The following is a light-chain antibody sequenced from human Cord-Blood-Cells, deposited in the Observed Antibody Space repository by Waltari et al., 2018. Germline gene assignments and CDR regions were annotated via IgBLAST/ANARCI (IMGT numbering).Light chain of an antibody. V-gene: IGKV3-15*01. Sequence: EIVMTQSPATLSVSPGDRATLSCRASRSVSSNLAWYQQKPGQAPRLLIYGASTRATGIPARFSGSGSGTEFTLTISSLQSEDFAVYYCQQYNNWPPFTFGPGTKVDIK. CDR1: RSVSSN. CDR2: GAS. CDR3: QQYNNWPPFT. J-gene: IGKJ3*01.